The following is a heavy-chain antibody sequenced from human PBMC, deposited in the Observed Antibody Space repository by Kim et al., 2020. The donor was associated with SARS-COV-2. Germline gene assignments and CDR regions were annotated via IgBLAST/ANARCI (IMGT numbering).Heavy chain of an antibody. J-gene: IGHJ6*02. CDR3: AKVRRWLLRKGSYGMDV. CDR2: ISYDGSNK. Sequence: GGSLRLSCAASGFTFSSYGMHWVRQAPGKGLEWVAVISYDGSNKYYADSVKGRFTISRDNSKNTLYLQMNSLSDEDTAVYYCAKVRRWLLRKGSYGMDVWGQGTTVTVSS. D-gene: IGHD3-22*01. CDR1: GFTFSSYG. V-gene: IGHV3-30*18.